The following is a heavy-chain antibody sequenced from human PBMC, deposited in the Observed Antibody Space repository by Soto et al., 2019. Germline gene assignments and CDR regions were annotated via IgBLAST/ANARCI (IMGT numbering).Heavy chain of an antibody. CDR2: IWYDGSNK. Sequence: GGSLRLSCAASGFTFSSYGMHWVRQAPGKGLEWVAVIWYDGSNKYYADSVKGRFTISRDNSKNTLYLQMNSLRAEDTAVYYCARGGWGYDAFDIWGKGTLVTFSS. CDR1: GFTFSSYG. CDR3: ARGGWGYDAFDI. J-gene: IGHJ3*02. V-gene: IGHV3-33*08. D-gene: IGHD7-27*01.